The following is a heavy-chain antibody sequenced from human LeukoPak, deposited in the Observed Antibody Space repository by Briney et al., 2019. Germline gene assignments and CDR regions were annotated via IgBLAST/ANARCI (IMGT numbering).Heavy chain of an antibody. V-gene: IGHV3-23*01. CDR1: GFTFSTYA. J-gene: IGHJ4*02. D-gene: IGHD6-19*01. CDR2: TSGSGTGA. CDR3: AKGPSSGWYYFDY. Sequence: PGGSLRLSCAASGFTFSTYAMTWVRQAPGKGLEWVSVTSGSGTGAHYADSVRGRFTISRDNSNNTLYLQMNSLRAEDTAVYFCAKGPSSGWYYFDYWGQGTLVTVSS.